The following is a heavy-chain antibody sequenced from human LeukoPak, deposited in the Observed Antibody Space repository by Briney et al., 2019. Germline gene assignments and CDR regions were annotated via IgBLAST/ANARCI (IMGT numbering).Heavy chain of an antibody. CDR3: ARGGRITMVRVSRAYYYYGMDV. CDR2: INHSGST. J-gene: IGHJ6*02. CDR1: GRSFSGYY. V-gene: IGHV4-34*01. D-gene: IGHD3-10*01. Sequence: PSETLSLTCALYGRSFSGYYWSWIRQPPGKGLEWIGEINHSGSTNYNPSLKSRVAISVDTSKNQFSLKLSSVTAADTAVYYCARGGRITMVRVSRAYYYYGMDVWGQGTTVTVSS.